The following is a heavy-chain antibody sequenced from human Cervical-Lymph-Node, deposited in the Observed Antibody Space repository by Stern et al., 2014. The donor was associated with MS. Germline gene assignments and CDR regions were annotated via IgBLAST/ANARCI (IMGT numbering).Heavy chain of an antibody. Sequence: VQLEESGGGVVQPGRSLRLSCAASGFTFSSHAMHWVRQAPGKGLEWVAVISFDGREKYYSDSVKGRFTISRDNPGDTLNLQVNSLRGEDTAVYYCAREGTNFGVAPYNYGMDVWGQGTTVTV. D-gene: IGHD3-3*01. CDR3: AREGTNFGVAPYNYGMDV. CDR2: ISFDGREK. J-gene: IGHJ6*02. CDR1: GFTFSSHA. V-gene: IGHV3-30*01.